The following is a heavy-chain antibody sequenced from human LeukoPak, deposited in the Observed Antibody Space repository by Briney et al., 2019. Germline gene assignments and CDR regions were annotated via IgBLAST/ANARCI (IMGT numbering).Heavy chain of an antibody. V-gene: IGHV3-74*01. J-gene: IGHJ4*02. CDR2: IDSDGSGA. CDR3: ARDGSLPDY. Sequence: PGGSLRLSCAASGFTFSSYWMHWVRQAPGEGLVWVSRIDSDGSGAIYADSVKGRFTISRDNAKNTLYLQMNSLRAEDTAVYYCARDGSLPDYWGQGTLVTVSS. CDR1: GFTFSSYW. D-gene: IGHD2-15*01.